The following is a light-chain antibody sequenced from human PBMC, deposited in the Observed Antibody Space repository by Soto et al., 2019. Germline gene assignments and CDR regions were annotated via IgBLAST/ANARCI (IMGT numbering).Light chain of an antibody. CDR2: DAS. V-gene: IGKV1-5*01. J-gene: IGKJ1*01. CDR3: TQYKFYSVT. Sequence: DIQMTKSPSTLSASVGDRVTITCRASQSISSWLAGYQQKPWKAPTRLIYDASSLESGVPSRFRGSGSGTDFTLTISSLQPAECGSYDSTQYKFYSVTFGQGTKVQIK. CDR1: QSISSW.